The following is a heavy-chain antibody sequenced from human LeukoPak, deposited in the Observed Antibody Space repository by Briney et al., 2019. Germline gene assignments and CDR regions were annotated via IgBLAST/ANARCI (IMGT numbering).Heavy chain of an antibody. V-gene: IGHV3-9*01. J-gene: IGHJ4*02. CDR2: ISWNSGSI. D-gene: IGHD2-15*01. CDR3: ARDWWLDY. Sequence: GRSLRLSCAASGFTFDDYAMHWVRQAPGKGLEWVSGISWNSGSIGYADSVKGRFTISRDNAKNSLYLQMNSLRAEDTAVYYCARDWWLDYWGQGTLVTVSS. CDR1: GFTFDDYA.